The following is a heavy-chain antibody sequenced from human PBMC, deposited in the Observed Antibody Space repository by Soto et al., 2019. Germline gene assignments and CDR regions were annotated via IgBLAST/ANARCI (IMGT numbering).Heavy chain of an antibody. Sequence: EVQLVESGGALVQPGGSLRLSCAVSGFTLRNYYMHWARQAPGKGLVWVSHINGDGSTTDYADSVKGRFTISRDNAKNTLYLQMNGLRAEDTAVYYCARGGVPAALDIWGEGTMVPVSS. CDR2: INGDGSTT. CDR3: ARGGVPAALDI. J-gene: IGHJ3*02. D-gene: IGHD3-10*01. CDR1: GFTLRNYY. V-gene: IGHV3-74*01.